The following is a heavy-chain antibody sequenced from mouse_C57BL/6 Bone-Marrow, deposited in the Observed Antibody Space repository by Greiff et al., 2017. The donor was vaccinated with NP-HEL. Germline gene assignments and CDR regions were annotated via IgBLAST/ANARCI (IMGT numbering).Heavy chain of an antibody. D-gene: IGHD2-4*01. Sequence: VQLQHPGAELVKPGASVKLSCKASGYTFTSYWMQWVKQRPGQGLEWIGEIDPSDSYTNYNQKFKGKATLTVDTSSSTAYMQLSSLTSEDSAVYYWASQEYDYDDWFAYWGQGTLVTVSA. CDR3: ASQEYDYDDWFAY. CDR2: IDPSDSYT. V-gene: IGHV1-50*01. CDR1: GYTFTSYW. J-gene: IGHJ3*01.